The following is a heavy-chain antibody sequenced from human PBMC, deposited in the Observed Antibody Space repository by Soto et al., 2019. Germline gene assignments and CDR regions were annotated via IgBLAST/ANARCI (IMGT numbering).Heavy chain of an antibody. CDR2: ISYDGSNK. J-gene: IGHJ4*02. CDR3: AKDGPIGYCSGGSCYPFFDY. Sequence: QVQLVESGGGVVQPGRSLRLSCAASGFTFSSYGMHWVRQAPGKGLEWVAVISYDGSNKYYADAVKGRFTISRDNSKNTLYLQMKSLRAEDTAVYYCAKDGPIGYCSGGSCYPFFDYWGQGTLVTVSS. CDR1: GFTFSSYG. D-gene: IGHD2-15*01. V-gene: IGHV3-30*18.